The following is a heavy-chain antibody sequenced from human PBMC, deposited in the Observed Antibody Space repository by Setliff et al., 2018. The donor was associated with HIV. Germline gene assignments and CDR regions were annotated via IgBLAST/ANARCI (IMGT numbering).Heavy chain of an antibody. V-gene: IGHV1-69*02. CDR3: VRGVQSPPHYSYYYMDV. J-gene: IGHJ6*03. Sequence: SVKVSCKASGGTFSSYTINWVRQAPGQGLDWMGRIIPILGVANYAQRFQGKVTITADKSTSTAYMELTSLRFDDTAMYYCVRGVQSPPHYSYYYMDVWGEGTMVTV. CDR2: IIPILGVA. CDR1: GGTFSSYT. D-gene: IGHD3-3*01.